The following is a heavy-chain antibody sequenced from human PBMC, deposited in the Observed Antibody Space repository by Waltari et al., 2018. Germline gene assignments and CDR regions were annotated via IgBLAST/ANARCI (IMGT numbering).Heavy chain of an antibody. Sequence: EAQLWESGGGLVQPGGSLRVSCAASGFPVSSYAMSWVRRAPGKGRGWVSEMSGTGSNTYYADSVKGRFTISKDNSKNILYRQMDSLRAEDTAVYYCARDGYNWIAFDVWGQGVLVTVSS. CDR1: GFPVSSYA. V-gene: IGHV3-23*01. D-gene: IGHD5-12*01. CDR2: MSGTGSNT. CDR3: ARDGYNWIAFDV. J-gene: IGHJ4*02.